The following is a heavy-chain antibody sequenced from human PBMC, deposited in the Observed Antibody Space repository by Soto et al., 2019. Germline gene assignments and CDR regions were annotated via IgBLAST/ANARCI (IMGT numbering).Heavy chain of an antibody. CDR1: GGSISKGGYY. CDR3: ARVGRNEYLGAFDY. V-gene: IGHV4-31*03. J-gene: IGHJ4*02. D-gene: IGHD2-2*01. CDR2: IYHSGRT. Sequence: QVQLQESGPGLVKPSQTLSLTCTVSGGSISKGGYYWSWIRQHPGKGLEWIGYIYHSGRTYYTPSLPSRVTMSVDTSEKQSSLRLRSVTAADTAVYYCARVGRNEYLGAFDYWGQGTLVTVSS.